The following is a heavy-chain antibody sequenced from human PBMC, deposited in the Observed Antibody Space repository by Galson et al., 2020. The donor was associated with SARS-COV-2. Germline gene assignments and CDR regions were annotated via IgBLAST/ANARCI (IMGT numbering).Heavy chain of an antibody. J-gene: IGHJ5*02. CDR3: ARVYDIVVVPAAKGYNWFDP. CDR2: FSPGDSDT. Sequence: GASLKISCKGSGYSFTSYWIGWVRQMPGKGLEWMGIFSPGDSDTSYSPSFQGQVTISADKSISTAYLQWSSLKASDTAMYYCARVYDIVVVPAAKGYNWFDPWGQGTLVTVSA. CDR1: GYSFTSYW. V-gene: IGHV5-51*01. D-gene: IGHD2-2*01.